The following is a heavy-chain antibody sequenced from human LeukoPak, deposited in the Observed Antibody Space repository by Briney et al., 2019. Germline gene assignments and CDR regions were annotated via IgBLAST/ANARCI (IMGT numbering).Heavy chain of an antibody. J-gene: IGHJ5*02. CDR2: VSHTGST. Sequence: PSETLSLTCTVSGASINTSNFYWGWIRQPPGKGLESIGSVSHTGSTYSNPSLNSRVTISVDTSKNQFSLKLSSVTAADTAVCYCARQGTMTRGGYWLDPWGQGTLVTVSS. D-gene: IGHD3-10*01. V-gene: IGHV4-39*01. CDR1: GASINTSNFY. CDR3: ARQGTMTRGGYWLDP.